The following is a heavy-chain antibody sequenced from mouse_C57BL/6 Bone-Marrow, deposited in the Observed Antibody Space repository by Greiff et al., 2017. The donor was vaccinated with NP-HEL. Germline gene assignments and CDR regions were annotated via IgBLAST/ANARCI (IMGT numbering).Heavy chain of an antibody. Sequence: VQLQQSGAELVKPGASVKLSCTASGFNIKDYYMHWVKQRTKQGLGWIGRIDPEDGETKYAPKFKGKATITADTSSNTAYLQLSSLTSEDTAVYYCARGLYYAYWYFDVWGTGTTVTVSS. CDR2: IDPEDGET. D-gene: IGHD1-1*01. CDR3: ARGLYYAYWYFDV. CDR1: GFNIKDYY. V-gene: IGHV14-2*01. J-gene: IGHJ1*03.